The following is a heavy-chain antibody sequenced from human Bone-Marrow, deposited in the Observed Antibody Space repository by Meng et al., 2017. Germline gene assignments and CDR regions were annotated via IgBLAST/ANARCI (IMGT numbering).Heavy chain of an antibody. CDR2: ISSSGSTI. CDR3: VRDGMFDY. CDR1: GFTFSSYE. Sequence: GESLKISCAASGFTFSSYEMNWVRQAPGKGLEWVSYISSSGSTIYYADSVKGRFTISRDNDKNSLYLQMESLRAEDTALYYCVRDGMFDYWGQGTLVTVSS. D-gene: IGHD1-26*01. V-gene: IGHV3-48*03. J-gene: IGHJ4*02.